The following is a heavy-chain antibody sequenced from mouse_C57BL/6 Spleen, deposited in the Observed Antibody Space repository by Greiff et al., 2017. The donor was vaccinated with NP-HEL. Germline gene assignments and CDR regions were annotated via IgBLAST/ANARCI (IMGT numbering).Heavy chain of an antibody. CDR1: GYTFTSYW. J-gene: IGHJ1*03. CDR2: IDPNSGGT. V-gene: IGHV1-72*01. D-gene: IGHD4-1*01. CDR3: ARGANWGFYWYFDV. Sequence: VQLQQSGAELVKPGASVKLSCKASGYTFTSYWMHWVKQRPGRGLEWIGRIDPNSGGTKYNEKFKSKATLTVDTPSSTAYMQLSSLTSEDSAVYYCARGANWGFYWYFDVWGTGTTVTVSS.